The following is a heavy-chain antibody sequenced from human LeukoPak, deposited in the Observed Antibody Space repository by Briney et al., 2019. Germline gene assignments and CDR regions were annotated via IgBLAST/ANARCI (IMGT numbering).Heavy chain of an antibody. V-gene: IGHV3-21*01. Sequence: PGGSLRLSCAASGFTFSSYSMNWVRQAPGKGLEWVSSISSSSSYIYYADSVKGRFTISRDNAKNSLYLQMNSLRAEDTAVYYCAKDKIDSEITMIVSEYYFDYWGQGTLVTVSS. J-gene: IGHJ4*02. CDR2: ISSSSSYI. D-gene: IGHD3-22*01. CDR1: GFTFSSYS. CDR3: AKDKIDSEITMIVSEYYFDY.